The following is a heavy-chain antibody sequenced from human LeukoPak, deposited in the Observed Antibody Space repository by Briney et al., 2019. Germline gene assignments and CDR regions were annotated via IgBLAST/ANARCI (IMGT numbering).Heavy chain of an antibody. J-gene: IGHJ5*02. CDR2: INPNSGGT. D-gene: IGHD2-15*01. CDR1: GYTFTGYY. CDR3: ARSVVGGSWHRPDRWFDP. Sequence: ASVKVSCKASGYTFTGYYMHWVRQAPGQGLEWMGWINPNSGGTNYAQKFQGRVTMTRDTSISTAYMELSRLRSDDTAVYYCARSVVGGSWHRPDRWFDPWGQGTLVTVSS. V-gene: IGHV1-2*02.